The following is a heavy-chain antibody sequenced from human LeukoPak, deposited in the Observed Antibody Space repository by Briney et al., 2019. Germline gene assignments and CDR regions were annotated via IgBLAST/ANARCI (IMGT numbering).Heavy chain of an antibody. Sequence: SETLSLTCTVSGGSISSYYWSWIRQPPGKGLEWIGYIYYSGSTNYNPSLKSRATISVDTSKNQFSLKLSSVTAADTAVYYCARAENNWFDPWGQGTLVAVSS. CDR1: GGSISSYY. J-gene: IGHJ5*02. CDR3: ARAENNWFDP. V-gene: IGHV4-59*01. CDR2: IYYSGST.